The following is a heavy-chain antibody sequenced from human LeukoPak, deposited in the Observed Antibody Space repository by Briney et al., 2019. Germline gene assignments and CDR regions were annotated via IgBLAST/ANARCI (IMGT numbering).Heavy chain of an antibody. D-gene: IGHD3-10*01. J-gene: IGHJ4*02. CDR3: ARGQLTMVHRSGLRYFDY. Sequence: GPSVKVSCKASGYTFTSYGISWVRQAPGQGLEWMGWISAYNGNTNYAQKLQGRVTMTTDTSTSTAYMELRSLRSDDTAVYYCARGQLTMVHRSGLRYFDYWGQGTLVTVSS. CDR1: GYTFTSYG. CDR2: ISAYNGNT. V-gene: IGHV1-18*04.